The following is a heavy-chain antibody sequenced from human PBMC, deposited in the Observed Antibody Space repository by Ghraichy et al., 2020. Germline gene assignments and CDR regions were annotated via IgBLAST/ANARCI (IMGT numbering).Heavy chain of an antibody. J-gene: IGHJ4*02. CDR1: GFTFSSSA. CDR2: ISSDGHRT. Sequence: GESLNISCSASGFTFSSSAMHWVRQAPGKGLEYVSAISSDGHRTYSTDSVKGKFTISRDNSKNTLYLQMSSLRVEDTAVYYCVKGGRFEGVRGTINDYWGQGTLVTVSS. V-gene: IGHV3-64D*06. CDR3: VKGGRFEGVRGTINDY. D-gene: IGHD3-10*01.